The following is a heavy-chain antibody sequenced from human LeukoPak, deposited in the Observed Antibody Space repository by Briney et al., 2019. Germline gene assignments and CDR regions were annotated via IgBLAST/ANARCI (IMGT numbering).Heavy chain of an antibody. V-gene: IGHV4-59*01. D-gene: IGHD2-2*01. CDR3: ARVGMDTSRLRVMFDP. CDR1: GGSISSYY. CDR2: IHYSGST. Sequence: SETLSLTCTVSGGSISSYYWSWIRQPPGKGLEWIGYIHYSGSTTYNPSLESRLTISLDTSNNQFSLRLTSVTAADTAIYYCARVGMDTSRLRVMFDPWGQGTLVTVSS. J-gene: IGHJ5*02.